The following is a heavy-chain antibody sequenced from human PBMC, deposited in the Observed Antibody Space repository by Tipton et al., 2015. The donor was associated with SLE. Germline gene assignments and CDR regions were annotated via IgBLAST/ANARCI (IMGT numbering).Heavy chain of an antibody. CDR3: VRDLWDPGDY. D-gene: IGHD1-26*01. V-gene: IGHV3-7*01. CDR1: GFSFSTSW. CDR2: INQDGSEK. J-gene: IGHJ4*02. Sequence: SLRLSCVVSGFSFSTSWMSWVRQAPGKGLEGVANINQDGSEKYYVDSVEGRFTISRDNAKNTLYLQMNSLRAEDTAVYYCVRDLWDPGDYWGQGTLVTVSS.